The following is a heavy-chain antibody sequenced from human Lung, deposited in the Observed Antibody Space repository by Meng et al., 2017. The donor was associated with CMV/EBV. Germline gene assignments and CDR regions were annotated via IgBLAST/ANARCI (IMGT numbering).Heavy chain of an antibody. CDR2: IYWDDDK. CDR1: GFSLSTSEVG. J-gene: IGHJ5*02. D-gene: IGHD2-2*01. CDR3: ALFTRSWFDP. Sequence: QTPLKGLGPTLVKHTQTLTLTCTFSGFSLSTSEVGVGWIRQPPGKALEWLAVIYWDDDKRYSPSLKSRLTITKDTSKNQVVLTLTNMDPVDTATYYCALFTRSWFDPWGQGTLVTVSS. V-gene: IGHV2-5*02.